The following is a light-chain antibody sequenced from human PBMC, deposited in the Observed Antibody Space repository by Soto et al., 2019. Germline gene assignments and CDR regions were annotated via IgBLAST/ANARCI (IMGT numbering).Light chain of an antibody. CDR3: QQTYTTLSIT. Sequence: DLQMTQSPSSLSGSVGDRVTITCRASESISRHLNWYQQKPGKAPKLLIYAASSLQNGVPSRFRGGGSGTDFTLTISNLQPEDFATYYCQQTYTTLSITFGQGTRLDMK. J-gene: IGKJ5*01. V-gene: IGKV1-39*01. CDR2: AAS. CDR1: ESISRH.